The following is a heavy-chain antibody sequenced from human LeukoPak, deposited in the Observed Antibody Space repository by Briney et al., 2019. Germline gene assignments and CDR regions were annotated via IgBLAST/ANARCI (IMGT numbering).Heavy chain of an antibody. J-gene: IGHJ4*02. Sequence: PGGSLRLSCAASGFLISSYALHWVRQAPGKGLEWVSVIYSGGSTYYADSVKGRFTISRDNSKNTLYLQMNSLRAEDTAMYYCARALQGSGWSDYWGQGTLVTVSS. CDR2: IYSGGST. V-gene: IGHV3-53*01. CDR1: GFLISSYA. D-gene: IGHD6-19*01. CDR3: ARALQGSGWSDY.